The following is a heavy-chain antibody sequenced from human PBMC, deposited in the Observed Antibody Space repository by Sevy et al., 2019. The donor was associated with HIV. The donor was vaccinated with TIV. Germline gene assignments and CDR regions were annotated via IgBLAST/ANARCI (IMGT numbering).Heavy chain of an antibody. J-gene: IGHJ4*02. D-gene: IGHD2-2*01. V-gene: IGHV1-18*01. CDR1: GYTFTNYG. Sequence: ASVKVSCKASGYTFTNYGINWVRQAPGQGLEWMGWISAYNGNTKYPQKLQGRVTMTTDTSTSTAYMELRSLRSADTAVYYCARAYCSSSSCQEGFDYWGQGTLVTVSS. CDR2: ISAYNGNT. CDR3: ARAYCSSSSCQEGFDY.